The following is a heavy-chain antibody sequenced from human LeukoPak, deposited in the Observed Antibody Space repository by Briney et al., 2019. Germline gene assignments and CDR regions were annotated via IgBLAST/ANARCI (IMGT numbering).Heavy chain of an antibody. CDR1: GFTFSSYS. CDR2: ISSGRTYI. Sequence: GGSLRLSCAGSGFTFSSYSMNWVRQAPGKGLEWVSSISSGRTYIYYADSVKGRFTISRDNARNSLYLQMNCLRAEDTAVYYCARDPRGATVTSLKIDYWGQGTLVTVSS. D-gene: IGHD4-17*01. J-gene: IGHJ4*02. V-gene: IGHV3-21*01. CDR3: ARDPRGATVTSLKIDY.